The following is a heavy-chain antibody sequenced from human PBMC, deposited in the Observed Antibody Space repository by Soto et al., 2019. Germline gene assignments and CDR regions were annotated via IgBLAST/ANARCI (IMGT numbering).Heavy chain of an antibody. CDR1: GFSRSTSGVG. D-gene: IGHD2-15*01. Sequence: QITLKESGPTLVKPTQTLTLTCTFSGFSRSTSGVGVGWIRPPPGKALEWLALIDWDDDNRYSPSLKSRLTIPKYTPKSPVALTIANMDPVDTATFYCEHSVVAHFGYWGQGTLVTVSS. J-gene: IGHJ4*02. V-gene: IGHV2-5*02. CDR3: EHSVVAHFGY. CDR2: IDWDDDN.